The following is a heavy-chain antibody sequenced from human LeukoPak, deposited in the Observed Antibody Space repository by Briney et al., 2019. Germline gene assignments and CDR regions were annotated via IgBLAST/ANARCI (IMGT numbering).Heavy chain of an antibody. CDR2: IYSGGST. CDR1: GFTVSSNY. V-gene: IGHV3-66*01. J-gene: IGHJ6*02. CDR3: ARDGGYYYGMDV. Sequence: GGSLRLSCAASGFTVSSNYMSWVRRAPGKGLEWVSVIYSGGSTYYADSVKGRFTISRDNSKNTLYLQMNSLRAEDTAVYYCARDGGYYYGMDVWGQGTTVTVSS. D-gene: IGHD3-3*01.